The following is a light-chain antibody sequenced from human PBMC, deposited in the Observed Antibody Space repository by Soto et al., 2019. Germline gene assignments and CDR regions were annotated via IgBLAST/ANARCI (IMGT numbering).Light chain of an antibody. V-gene: IGLV2-14*01. J-gene: IGLJ1*01. CDR1: SSDVGGYNY. CDR3: SSYRSDTTYV. CDR2: EVS. Sequence: ALTQPASVSGSPGQSITISCTGTSSDVGGYNYVSWYQHHPGKAPKLMIHEVSDRPSGISNRFSGSKSGNTASLTISGLQAEDEADYYCSSYRSDTTYVFGTGTKVTVL.